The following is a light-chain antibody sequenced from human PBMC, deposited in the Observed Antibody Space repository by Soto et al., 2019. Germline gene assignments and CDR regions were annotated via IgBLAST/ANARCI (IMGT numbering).Light chain of an antibody. V-gene: IGKV3-15*01. J-gene: IGKJ2*01. Sequence: EIVMTQSPATLSVSPGERATVSCRASQSVSSNLAWYQQKPGQAPRLLIYGASTRATGIPARFSGSGSGTECTLTIGRLQSEDFAVYYCQQYNNWPRTFGQGTKLEIK. CDR2: GAS. CDR1: QSVSSN. CDR3: QQYNNWPRT.